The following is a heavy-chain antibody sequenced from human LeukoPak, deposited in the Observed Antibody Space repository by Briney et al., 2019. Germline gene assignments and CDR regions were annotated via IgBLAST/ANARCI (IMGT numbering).Heavy chain of an antibody. Sequence: SETLSLTCTVSGGSLINYYWSWLRQPPRKGLEWLGYIFYNGVTYSNPSLESRVAISLDTSNNQLFLHLNSVTAADTAVYFCARHDNVPVIRRGFDFWGQGTLVTVSS. CDR3: ARHDNVPVIRRGFDF. CDR2: IFYNGVT. J-gene: IGHJ4*02. CDR1: GGSLINYY. D-gene: IGHD2-21*02. V-gene: IGHV4-59*08.